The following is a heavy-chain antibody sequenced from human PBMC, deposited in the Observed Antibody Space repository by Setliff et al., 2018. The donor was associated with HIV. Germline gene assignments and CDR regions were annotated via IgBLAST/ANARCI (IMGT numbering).Heavy chain of an antibody. Sequence: SETLSLTCAVSGGSISSNTYYWGWIRQPPGKGLEWIGNIYYSGSTNYNPSLKSRVTISVDTSKNQFSLKLSSVTAADTAVYYCARPRSGTYRGHYYYYMDVWGKGTTVTVSS. CDR2: IYYSGST. CDR3: ARPRSGTYRGHYYYYMDV. V-gene: IGHV4-61*05. CDR1: GGSISSNTYY. D-gene: IGHD3-10*01. J-gene: IGHJ6*03.